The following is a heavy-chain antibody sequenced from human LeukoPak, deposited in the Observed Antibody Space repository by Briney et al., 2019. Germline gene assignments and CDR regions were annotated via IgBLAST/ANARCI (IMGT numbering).Heavy chain of an antibody. V-gene: IGHV1-24*01. D-gene: IGHD5-18*01. CDR3: ARGDVDLPPQLCSFDY. Sequence: ASVKVSCKVSEYTLTELSVHWVRQAPGKGLEWMGGFDPEDGETIYAQKFQGRVTITTDESTSTAYMELSSLRSEDTAVYYCARGDVDLPPQLCSFDYWGQGTLVTVSS. J-gene: IGHJ4*02. CDR2: FDPEDGET. CDR1: EYTLTELS.